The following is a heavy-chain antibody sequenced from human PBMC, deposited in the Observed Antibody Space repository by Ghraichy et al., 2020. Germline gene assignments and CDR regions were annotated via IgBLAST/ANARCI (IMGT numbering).Heavy chain of an antibody. D-gene: IGHD3-22*01. J-gene: IGHJ4*02. CDR1: GFSLSTSGVG. CDR3: AHTAAGYYDSSGNFDY. Sequence: SGPTLVKPTQTLTLTCTFSGFSLSTSGVGVGWIRQPPGKALEWLALIYWNDDKRYSPSLKSRLTITKDTSKNQVVLTMTNMDPVDTATYYCAHTAAGYYDSSGNFDYWGQGTLVTVSS. V-gene: IGHV2-5*01. CDR2: IYWNDDK.